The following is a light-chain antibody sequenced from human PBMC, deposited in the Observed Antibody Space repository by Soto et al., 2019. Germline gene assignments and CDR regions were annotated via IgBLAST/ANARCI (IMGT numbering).Light chain of an antibody. CDR1: SSTVGGFNV. CDR2: EGI. Sequence: QSVLTQPASVSGSPGQSITISCTGTSSTVGGFNVVSWYQQHPGKAPKVIIYEGIKRPSGVSNRFSGSNSGSTASLTISGLQAEDEADYYCCSYVGATTYVFGTGTKLT. CDR3: CSYVGATTYV. V-gene: IGLV2-23*01. J-gene: IGLJ1*01.